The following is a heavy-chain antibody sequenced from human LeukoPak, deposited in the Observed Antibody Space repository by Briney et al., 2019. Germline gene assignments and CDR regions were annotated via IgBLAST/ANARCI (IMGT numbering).Heavy chain of an antibody. J-gene: IGHJ3*02. CDR3: ARDVVVTAFFVSGAFDI. V-gene: IGHV1-2*02. CDR1: GYTFTGYY. Sequence: ASVKVSCKASGYTFTGYYMHWVRQAPGQGLEWMGWINPNSGGTNYAQKFQGRVTMTRDTSISTAYMELSRLRSDDTAVYYCARDVVVTAFFVSGAFDIWGQGTMVTVSS. D-gene: IGHD2-21*02. CDR2: INPNSGGT.